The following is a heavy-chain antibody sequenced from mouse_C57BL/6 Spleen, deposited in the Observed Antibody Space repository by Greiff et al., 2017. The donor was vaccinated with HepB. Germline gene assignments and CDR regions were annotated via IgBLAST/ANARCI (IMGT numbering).Heavy chain of an antibody. CDR3: ARGGITGTVFAY. D-gene: IGHD4-1*01. Sequence: VQLQQSGAELVKPGASVKISCKASGYAFSSYWMNWVKQRPGKGLEWIGQIYPGDGDTNYNGKFKGKATLTADKSSSTAYMQLSSLTSEDSAVYFCARGGITGTVFAYWGQGTLVTVSA. J-gene: IGHJ3*01. CDR2: IYPGDGDT. V-gene: IGHV1-80*01. CDR1: GYAFSSYW.